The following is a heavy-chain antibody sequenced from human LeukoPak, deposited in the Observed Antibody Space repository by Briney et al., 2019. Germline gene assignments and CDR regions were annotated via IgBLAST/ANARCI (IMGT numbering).Heavy chain of an antibody. D-gene: IGHD6-19*01. Sequence: GGSLRLSCAASGFTFSSYWMSWVRQAPGKGLEWVANIKQDGSEKYYVDSVKGRFTISRDNAKNSLYLQMNSLRAEDTAVYYCARDRQQWLVHRTEFDYWGQGTLVTVSS. CDR1: GFTFSSYW. CDR3: ARDRQQWLVHRTEFDY. V-gene: IGHV3-7*03. J-gene: IGHJ4*02. CDR2: IKQDGSEK.